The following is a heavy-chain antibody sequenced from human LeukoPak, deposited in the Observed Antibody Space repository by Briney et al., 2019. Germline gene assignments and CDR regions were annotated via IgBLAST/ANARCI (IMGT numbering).Heavy chain of an antibody. CDR2: IGTAGDT. J-gene: IGHJ4*02. CDR1: GFTFGTHD. V-gene: IGHV3-13*01. Sequence: PGGSLRLSCAASGFTFGTHDMHWVRQATGKGLEWVSAIGTAGDTYYPGSVKGRFTVSREDGKNSLYLQMNSLRAGDTAVYYCARRYGSNYGPLAFWGQGTLVTVSS. D-gene: IGHD5-18*01. CDR3: ARRYGSNYGPLAF.